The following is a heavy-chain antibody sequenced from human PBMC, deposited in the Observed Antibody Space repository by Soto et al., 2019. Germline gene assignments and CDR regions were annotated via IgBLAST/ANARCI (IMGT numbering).Heavy chain of an antibody. J-gene: IGHJ5*02. CDR2: IIPIFGTA. CDR1: GGTFSSYA. D-gene: IGHD2-8*01. CDR3: ARSLARYCTNGVCPGAWFDP. Sequence: SVKVSCKASGGTFSSYAISWLRQSPGQGLEWMGGIIPIFGTANYAQKFQGRVTITADESTSTAYMELSSLRSEDTAVYYCARSLARYCTNGVCPGAWFDPWGQGTLVTVSS. V-gene: IGHV1-69*13.